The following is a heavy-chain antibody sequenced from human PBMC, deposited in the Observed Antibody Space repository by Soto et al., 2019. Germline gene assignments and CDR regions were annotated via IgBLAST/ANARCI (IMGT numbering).Heavy chain of an antibody. D-gene: IGHD3-3*01. J-gene: IGHJ5*02. Sequence: SETLSLTCTVSGGSVSSGSYYWSWIRQPPGKGLEWIGYIYYSGSTNYNPSLKSRVTISVDTSKNQFSLKLSSVTAADTAVYYCAREIFGVVRNRFDPWGQGTQVTVS. CDR2: IYYSGST. CDR3: AREIFGVVRNRFDP. CDR1: GGSVSSGSYY. V-gene: IGHV4-61*01.